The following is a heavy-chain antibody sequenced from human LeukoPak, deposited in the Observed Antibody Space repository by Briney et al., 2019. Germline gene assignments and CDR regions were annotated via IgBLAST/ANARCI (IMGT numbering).Heavy chain of an antibody. J-gene: IGHJ6*03. D-gene: IGHD1-14*01. CDR2: ISGSGGST. CDR3: AKTRKPYYYMDV. CDR1: GSPFSAYA. Sequence: GGSLRLSCVASGSPFSAYAMSWVRQAPGKGLEWVSAISGSGGSTYYADSVKGRFIISRDNSKNTLYLQMNSLRAEDTAVYYCAKTRKPYYYMDVWGKGTTVAVSS. V-gene: IGHV3-23*01.